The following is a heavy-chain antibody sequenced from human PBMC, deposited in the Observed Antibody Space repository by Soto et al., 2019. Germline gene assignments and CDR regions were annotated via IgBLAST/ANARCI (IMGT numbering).Heavy chain of an antibody. Sequence: QVQLVQSGAEVKKPGASVKVSCKASGYTFTSYDINWVRQATGQGLEWIGWMNPNSGNTGYAQKFQGRVTMTRNTSISTAYMELSSLRSEDTAVYYCARSAMITFGGVIVIPDAFDIWGQGTMVTVSS. CDR3: ARSAMITFGGVIVIPDAFDI. J-gene: IGHJ3*02. CDR2: MNPNSGNT. D-gene: IGHD3-16*02. V-gene: IGHV1-8*01. CDR1: GYTFTSYD.